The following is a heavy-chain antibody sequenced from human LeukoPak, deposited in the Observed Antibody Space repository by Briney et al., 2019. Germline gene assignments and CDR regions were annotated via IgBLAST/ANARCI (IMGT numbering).Heavy chain of an antibody. CDR1: GFTFSSYA. CDR3: ARGSRGGPTRRDGYNLYYFDY. V-gene: IGHV3-30*01. CDR2: ISYDGSNK. J-gene: IGHJ4*02. D-gene: IGHD5-24*01. Sequence: GGSLRLSCAASGFTFSSYAMHWVRQAPGKGLEWVAVISYDGSNKYYADSVKGRFTISRDNSKNTLYLQMNSLRAEDTAVYYCARGSRGGPTRRDGYNLYYFDYWGQGTLVTVSS.